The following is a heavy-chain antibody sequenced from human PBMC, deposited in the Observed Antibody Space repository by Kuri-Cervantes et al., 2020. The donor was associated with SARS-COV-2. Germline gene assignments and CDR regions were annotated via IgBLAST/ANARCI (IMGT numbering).Heavy chain of an antibody. Sequence: GGSLRLSCAASGFTVSSYAMSWVRQAPGKGLEWVSTIASSGSTYYADSVKGRFAISRDNSKNTLYLQMNSLRADDTAVYYCAKDPTRAILGVGYFFDYWGQGTLVTFSS. CDR1: GFTVSSYA. V-gene: IGHV3-23*01. CDR2: IASSGST. CDR3: AKDPTRAILGVGYFFDY. D-gene: IGHD3-3*01. J-gene: IGHJ4*02.